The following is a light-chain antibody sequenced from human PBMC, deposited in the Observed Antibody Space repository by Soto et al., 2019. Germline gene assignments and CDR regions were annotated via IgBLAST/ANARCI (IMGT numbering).Light chain of an antibody. J-gene: IGKJ1*01. CDR3: QQYNTFSQT. V-gene: IGKV1-5*01. CDR2: DTS. Sequence: DIQMTQSPSTLSASVGDRVTITCRASQSISRWLAWYPQKPGKAPKLLIFDTSSLESGVPSRFSGRGSGTEFTLPINSLQPDDFASYFCQQYNTFSQTFGQGTKVEIK. CDR1: QSISRW.